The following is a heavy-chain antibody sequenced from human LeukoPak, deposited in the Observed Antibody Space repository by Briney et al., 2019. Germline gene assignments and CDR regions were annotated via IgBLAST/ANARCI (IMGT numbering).Heavy chain of an antibody. CDR3: AKGTMVRGVNYYYYMDV. D-gene: IGHD3-10*01. CDR1: GYMFNLYG. CDR2: TSVNNGDT. J-gene: IGHJ6*03. Sequence: ASVKASCKASGYMFNLYGISWVRQAPGQGLEWMAWTSVNNGDTKYGQKFQGRVTVTTDTSTSTVYLELRSLRPDDTAVYYCAKGTMVRGVNYYYYMDVWGKGTTVTISS. V-gene: IGHV1-18*01.